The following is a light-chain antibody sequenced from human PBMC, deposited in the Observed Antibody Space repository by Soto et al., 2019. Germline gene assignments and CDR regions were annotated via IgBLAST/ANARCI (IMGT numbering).Light chain of an antibody. Sequence: GGRATHSYISSHSVRSYLAWYQQKPGKAPRLLIYDASNMTTGVPARFSGTGSGTDFTFTISGLQPEDIATYYCQQYDKLPYTLGPGTKVDIK. CDR1: HSVRSY. CDR3: QQYDKLPYT. V-gene: IGKV1-33*01. CDR2: DAS. J-gene: IGKJ2*01.